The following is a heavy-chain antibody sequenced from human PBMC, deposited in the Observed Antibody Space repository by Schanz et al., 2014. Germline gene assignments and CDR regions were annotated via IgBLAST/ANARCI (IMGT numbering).Heavy chain of an antibody. V-gene: IGHV3-23*04. CDR3: AKDLAAVGVFDY. J-gene: IGHJ4*02. CDR2: MSGSGSTA. CDR1: GFTFSSYT. D-gene: IGHD6-13*01. Sequence: EVQLVESGGGLVQPGGSLRLSCAASGFTFSSYTMNWVRQAPGKGLEWVSGMSGSGSTADYADSVKGRFTIARDNSKNTLDLQMNSLRAEDTAIYYCAKDLAAVGVFDYWGQGSLVTVSP.